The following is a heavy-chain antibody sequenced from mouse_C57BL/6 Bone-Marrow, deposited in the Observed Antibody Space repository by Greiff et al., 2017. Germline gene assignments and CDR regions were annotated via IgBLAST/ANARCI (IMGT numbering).Heavy chain of an antibody. Sequence: EVQVVESGGGLVKPGGSLKLSCAASGFTFSSYAMSWVRQTPEKRLEWVATISDGGSYTYYPDNVKGRFTISRDNAKNNLYLQMSHLKSEDTAMYYCARSTGAVDYWGQGTTLTVSS. CDR2: ISDGGSYT. J-gene: IGHJ2*01. CDR1: GFTFSSYA. D-gene: IGHD4-1*01. CDR3: ARSTGAVDY. V-gene: IGHV5-4*01.